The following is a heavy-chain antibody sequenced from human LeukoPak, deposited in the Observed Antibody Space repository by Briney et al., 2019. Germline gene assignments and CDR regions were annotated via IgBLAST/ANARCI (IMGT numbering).Heavy chain of an antibody. CDR1: GGSISSKSYY. J-gene: IGHJ2*01. Sequence: PSETLSLTCTVSGGSISSKSYYWSWIRQPAGKGLEWIGRIYASGSTDYNPSLKSRVTISRDTSKNEFSLILSSVTAADTAVYYCARVYYSNSYDYWYFDLWGRGTLVTVSS. CDR3: ARVYYSNSYDYWYFDL. CDR2: IYASGST. V-gene: IGHV4-61*02. D-gene: IGHD6-13*01.